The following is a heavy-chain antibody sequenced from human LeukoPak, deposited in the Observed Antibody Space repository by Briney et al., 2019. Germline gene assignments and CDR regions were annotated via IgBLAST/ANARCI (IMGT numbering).Heavy chain of an antibody. Sequence: SENLSLTSSVSGGSFDSKYWSWIRQPPGKGLEWIGYIYTSGSTSFNPSLRSRVAMSIDTSKNHFSLKVYSVTAADTAVYYRANYIRNVHYYMDAWGKGTTVIVSS. CDR2: IYTSGST. V-gene: IGHV4-4*09. CDR1: GGSFDSKY. D-gene: IGHD1-1*01. CDR3: ANYIRNVHYYMDA. J-gene: IGHJ6*03.